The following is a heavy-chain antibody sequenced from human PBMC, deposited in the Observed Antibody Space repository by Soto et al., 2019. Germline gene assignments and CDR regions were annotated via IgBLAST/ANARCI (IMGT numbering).Heavy chain of an antibody. CDR2: ISDSGAST. V-gene: IGHV3-23*01. CDR1: GVTLCRYA. J-gene: IGHJ4*02. Sequence: GGALRVSCAASGVTLCRYAIALVRQAPGKGLDWVSIISDSGASTFYTDSVKGRFTISRDNSKNTLYVQMDSLRAEDTAIYYCAKDQAYTVGATSSWGQGTLVTVSS. D-gene: IGHD1-26*01. CDR3: AKDQAYTVGATSS.